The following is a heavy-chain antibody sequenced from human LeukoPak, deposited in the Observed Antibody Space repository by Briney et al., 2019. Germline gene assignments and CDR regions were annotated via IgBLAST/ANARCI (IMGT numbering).Heavy chain of an antibody. Sequence: PGGSLRLSCAASGFTFSAYWMNWVRQGPGKGLVWVARVDTDGSTVNYADSAKGRFTISRDNSKNTLYLQMNSLRAEDTAVYYCAKDIRGFGVDAFDIWGQGTMVTVSS. D-gene: IGHD3-3*01. CDR2: VDTDGSTV. J-gene: IGHJ3*02. CDR1: GFTFSAYW. CDR3: AKDIRGFGVDAFDI. V-gene: IGHV3-74*01.